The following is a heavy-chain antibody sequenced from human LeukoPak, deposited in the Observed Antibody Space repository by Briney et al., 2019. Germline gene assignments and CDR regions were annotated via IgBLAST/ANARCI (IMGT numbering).Heavy chain of an antibody. D-gene: IGHD3-22*01. Sequence: PSQTLSLTCTVSGCSISSGSYYWSWIRQPAGKGLEWIGRIFTSESTNYNPSLKSRVTMSVDTSKNQFSLKLRSVTAADTAVYYCARDSYYYDSSGYYRFDYWGQGTLVTVSS. CDR3: ARDSYYYDSSGYYRFDY. CDR1: GCSISSGSYY. J-gene: IGHJ4*02. CDR2: IFTSEST. V-gene: IGHV4-61*02.